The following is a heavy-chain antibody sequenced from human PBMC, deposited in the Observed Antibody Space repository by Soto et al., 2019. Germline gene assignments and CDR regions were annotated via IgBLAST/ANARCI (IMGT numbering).Heavy chain of an antibody. CDR2: ISAYNGNT. Sequence: EASVKVSCKASGYTFTSYGISWVRQAPGQGLEWMGWISAYNGNTNYAQKLQGRVTMTTDTSTSTAYMELRSLRSDDTAVYYCARRDNDILTTYYFDYWGQGTLVTVSS. J-gene: IGHJ4*02. CDR3: ARRDNDILTTYYFDY. D-gene: IGHD3-9*01. CDR1: GYTFTSYG. V-gene: IGHV1-18*01.